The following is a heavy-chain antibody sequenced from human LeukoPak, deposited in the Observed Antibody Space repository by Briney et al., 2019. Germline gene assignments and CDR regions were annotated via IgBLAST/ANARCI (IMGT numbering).Heavy chain of an antibody. J-gene: IGHJ6*02. CDR2: IWYDGSNK. CDR1: GFTFSSYG. CDR3: ARGPGGRSSYYYYGMDV. V-gene: IGHV3-33*01. Sequence: GRSLRLSCAASGFTFSSYGMHWVRQAPGKGLEWVTIIWYDGSNKYYADSVKGRFTISRDNSKNTLYLQMNSLGAEDTAVYYCARGPGGRSSYYYYGMDVWGQGTTVTVSS. D-gene: IGHD6-25*01.